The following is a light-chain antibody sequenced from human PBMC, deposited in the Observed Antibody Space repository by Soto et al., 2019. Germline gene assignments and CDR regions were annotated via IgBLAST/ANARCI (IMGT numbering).Light chain of an antibody. CDR3: SSYTGSSTIYV. V-gene: IGLV2-14*01. CDR1: ISDVGAYNY. CDR2: EVT. J-gene: IGLJ1*01. Sequence: QSALTQPSSVSGSPGQSITISCTGTISDVGAYNYVSWYQHHPGKAPRLMISEVTNRPSGVSNRFSGSKSGNSASLTISGLQPDDEADYYCSSYTGSSTIYVFGTGTKVTVL.